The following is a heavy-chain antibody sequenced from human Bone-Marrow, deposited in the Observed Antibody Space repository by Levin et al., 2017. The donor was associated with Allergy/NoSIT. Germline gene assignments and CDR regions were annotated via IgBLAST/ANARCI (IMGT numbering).Heavy chain of an antibody. Sequence: SETLSLTCTVSGGSISSGDHYWSWIRQPPGTGLEWIGYIYYSGSTYYNSSLKSRVTISIDTSKNQFSLKVKSVTAADTAVYYCARETIAVIPGVKIGGDPWGQGLLVTVSS. J-gene: IGHJ5*02. D-gene: IGHD2-2*01. CDR1: GGSISSGDHY. CDR3: ARETIAVIPGVKIGGDP. CDR2: IYYSGST. V-gene: IGHV4-30-4*01.